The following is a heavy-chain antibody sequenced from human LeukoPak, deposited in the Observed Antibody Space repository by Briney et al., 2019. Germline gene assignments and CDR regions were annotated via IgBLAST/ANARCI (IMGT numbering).Heavy chain of an antibody. Sequence: ASVTVSCKASGYTFTRYYIHWVRQAPGQGREWMGWIYPYSGDTNYAQNFQGRVTMTRDTSISTAYMELSSLKSDDTAVYYCARDRNSGSSLDIWGQGTMLTVSS. J-gene: IGHJ3*02. CDR2: IYPYSGDT. V-gene: IGHV1-2*02. D-gene: IGHD6-6*01. CDR3: ARDRNSGSSLDI. CDR1: GYTFTRYY.